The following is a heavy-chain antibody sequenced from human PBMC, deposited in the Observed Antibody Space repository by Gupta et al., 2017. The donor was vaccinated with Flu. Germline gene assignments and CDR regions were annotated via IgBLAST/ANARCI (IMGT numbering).Heavy chain of an antibody. J-gene: IGHJ4*02. CDR3: STYLTWVVAANLHVL. CDR2: IKSKADGETT. D-gene: IGHD2-15*01. V-gene: IGHV3-15*01. Sequence: VRQAPGKGLEWVGRIKSKADGETTDYAAPVKGRFTISRDDSKNTLYLQTTSLKTEDTAVYFCSTYLTWVVAANLHVLWGQGTLVTVSS.